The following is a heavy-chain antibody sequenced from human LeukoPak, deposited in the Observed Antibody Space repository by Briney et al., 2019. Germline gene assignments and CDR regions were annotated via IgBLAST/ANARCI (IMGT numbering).Heavy chain of an antibody. Sequence: GGSLRLSCAASGFTLRSYAMSWVRQAPGKGLEWVSAISANGGSTYYAVSVKGRFTISRDNSKNTLYLQVNSLRAEDTAVYYCARDGSGSSHWYFDLWGRGTLVTVSS. CDR3: ARDGSGSSHWYFDL. D-gene: IGHD3-10*01. V-gene: IGHV3-23*01. J-gene: IGHJ2*01. CDR1: GFTLRSYA. CDR2: ISANGGST.